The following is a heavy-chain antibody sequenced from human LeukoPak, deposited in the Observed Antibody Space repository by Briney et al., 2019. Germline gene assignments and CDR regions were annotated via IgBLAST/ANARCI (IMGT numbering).Heavy chain of an antibody. D-gene: IGHD6-13*01. J-gene: IGHJ4*02. V-gene: IGHV1-8*01. Sequence: ASVKVSCKASGYTFTSYVINWVRQATGQGLEWMGWMNPNSGNTGYAQKFQGRVTMTRNTSISTAYMELSSLRSEDTAVYYCARDPGYSSSWYPPRLDYWGQGTLVTVSS. CDR1: GYTFTSYV. CDR3: ARDPGYSSSWYPPRLDY. CDR2: MNPNSGNT.